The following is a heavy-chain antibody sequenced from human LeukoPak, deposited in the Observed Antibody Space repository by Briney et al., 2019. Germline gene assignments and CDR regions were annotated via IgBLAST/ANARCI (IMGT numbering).Heavy chain of an antibody. Sequence: PGGSLRLSCAASGFTFDDYTMHWVRQAPGKGLEWVSLISWDGGSTYYADSVKGQFTISRDNSKNSLYLQMNSLRTEDTALYYCAKDIGEVGFDWLFHPHPFDYWGQGTLVTVSS. CDR2: ISWDGGST. CDR1: GFTFDDYT. J-gene: IGHJ4*02. V-gene: IGHV3-43*01. D-gene: IGHD3-9*01. CDR3: AKDIGEVGFDWLFHPHPFDY.